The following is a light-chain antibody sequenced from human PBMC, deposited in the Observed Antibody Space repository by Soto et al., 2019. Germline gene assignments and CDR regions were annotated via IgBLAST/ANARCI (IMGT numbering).Light chain of an antibody. V-gene: IGKV3-20*01. CDR1: QSVSANF. J-gene: IGKJ1*01. Sequence: EIALTESPGTVSLSAGEGATLSCSASQSVSANFLAWYQQKPGQAPRLLIYGASSRATGIPDRFSGSGSGTDFTLTISRLEPEDFAVYHCQQYGRTPWTFGQGTKVHIK. CDR3: QQYGRTPWT. CDR2: GAS.